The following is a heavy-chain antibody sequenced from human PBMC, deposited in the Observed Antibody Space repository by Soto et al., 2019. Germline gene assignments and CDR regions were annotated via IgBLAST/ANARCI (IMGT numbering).Heavy chain of an antibody. V-gene: IGHV3-30*18. D-gene: IGHD6-6*01. J-gene: IGHJ4*02. CDR1: GFTFSSYG. CDR3: AKAGAHSSSSLGADY. Sequence: QVQLVESGGGVVQPRRSLRLSCAASGFTFSSYGMHWVRQAPGKGLEWVAVISYDGSNKYYADSVKGRFTISRDNSKNTLYRQMNSLRAEDTAVYYCAKAGAHSSSSLGADYWGQGTLVTVSS. CDR2: ISYDGSNK.